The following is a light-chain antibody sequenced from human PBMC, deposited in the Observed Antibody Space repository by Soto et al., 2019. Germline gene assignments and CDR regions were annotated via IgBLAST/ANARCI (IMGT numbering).Light chain of an antibody. CDR3: QHRSNWWT. CDR1: QSFSSF. V-gene: IGKV3-11*01. CDR2: DAS. Sequence: EIVLTQSPAALSLSPGERATLSCRASQSFSSFFAWYQQKPGQAPRLLIYDASIRATGIPARFSGSGAGTDFTLTSSSLEPEDVAVYYCQHRSNWWTFGPGTKVEIK. J-gene: IGKJ1*01.